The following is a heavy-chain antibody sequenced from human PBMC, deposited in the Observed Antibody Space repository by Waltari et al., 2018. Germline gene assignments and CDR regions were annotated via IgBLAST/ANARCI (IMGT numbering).Heavy chain of an antibody. V-gene: IGHV1-69*04. J-gene: IGHJ6*02. CDR3: ARRRLEGLYYYGMDV. Sequence: QVQLVQSGAEVKKPGSSVKVSCKASGGTFSSYAISWVRQAPGQGLEWMGRIIPILGIANYAQKFQGRVTITADKSTSTAYMELSSLRSEDTAVYYCARRRLEGLYYYGMDVWGQGTTVTVSS. CDR2: IIPILGIA. CDR1: GGTFSSYA. D-gene: IGHD1-1*01.